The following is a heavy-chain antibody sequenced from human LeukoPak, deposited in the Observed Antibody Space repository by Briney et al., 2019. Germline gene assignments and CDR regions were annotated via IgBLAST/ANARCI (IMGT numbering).Heavy chain of an antibody. V-gene: IGHV3-11*04. J-gene: IGHJ4*02. D-gene: IGHD3-10*01. Sequence: RAGGSLRLSCAASGFTFSDYYMSWIRQAPGKGLEWVSYISSSGSAIYYADSVKGRFTISRDNAKNSLYLQMNSLRAEDTAVYYCARVLSPGFGRGLTPITFDYWGQGTLVTVSS. CDR2: ISSSGSAI. CDR3: ARVLSPGFGRGLTPITFDY. CDR1: GFTFSDYY.